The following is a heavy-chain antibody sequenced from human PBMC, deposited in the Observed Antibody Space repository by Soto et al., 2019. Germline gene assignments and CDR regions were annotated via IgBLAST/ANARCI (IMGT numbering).Heavy chain of an antibody. CDR1: GGSVSTGMKY. CDR3: MKAHESGDFLGMSV. Sequence: AETLSLTCTVSGGSVSTGMKYLCCVRQPPGKALEFIGYMYKTGETLLNSSLKSRVTLSMETSKNQFSLTLSSVTAADAAVYFCMKAHESGDFLGMSVWGPGTTVTVSS. J-gene: IGHJ6*02. V-gene: IGHV4-61*01. CDR2: MYKTGET. D-gene: IGHD3-10*01.